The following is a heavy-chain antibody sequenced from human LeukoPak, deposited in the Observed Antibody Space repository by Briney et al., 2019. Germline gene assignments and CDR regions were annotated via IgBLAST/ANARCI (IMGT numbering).Heavy chain of an antibody. J-gene: IGHJ4*02. Sequence: ASVKVSRKASGGTFSSYAISWVRQAPGQGLEWMGGIIPIFGTANYAQKFQGRVTITADKSTSTAYMELSSLRSEDTAVYYCARAGGYCGRISCPYYFDYWGQGSLVAVSS. D-gene: IGHD2-15*01. CDR2: IIPIFGTA. CDR3: ARAGGYCGRISCPYYFDY. CDR1: GGTFSSYA. V-gene: IGHV1-69*06.